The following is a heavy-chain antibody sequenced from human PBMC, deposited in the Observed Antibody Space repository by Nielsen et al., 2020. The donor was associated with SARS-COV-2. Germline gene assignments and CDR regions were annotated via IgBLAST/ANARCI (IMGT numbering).Heavy chain of an antibody. CDR2: IIPILGIA. D-gene: IGHD1-1*01. J-gene: IGHJ1*01. V-gene: IGHV1-69*04. CDR3: ARDVRTDFSAEYFQH. Sequence: WVRQAPGQGLEWMGRIIPILGIANYAQKFQGRATITADKSTSTAYMELSSLRSEDTAVYYCARDVRTDFSAEYFQHWGQGTLVTVSS.